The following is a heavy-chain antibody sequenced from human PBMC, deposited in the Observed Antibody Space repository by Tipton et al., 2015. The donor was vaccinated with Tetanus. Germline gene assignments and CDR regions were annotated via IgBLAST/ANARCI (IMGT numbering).Heavy chain of an antibody. J-gene: IGHJ6*02. D-gene: IGHD2-15*01. Sequence: TLSLTCTVSGDPMNDFYWSWIRQPPGKGLEWIGHIFYSGNTDYNPSLKSRVTISVDTSRKQFSLRLSSVAAADTAVCYCARDQKSATLSHFFYGLEVWGQGSTVTVSS. CDR2: IFYSGNT. CDR3: ARDQKSATLSHFFYGLEV. V-gene: IGHV4-59*01. CDR1: GDPMNDFY.